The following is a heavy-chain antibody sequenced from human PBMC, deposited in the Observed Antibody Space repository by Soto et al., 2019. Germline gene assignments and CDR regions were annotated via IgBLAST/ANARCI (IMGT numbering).Heavy chain of an antibody. D-gene: IGHD5-12*01. Sequence: ASVKVSCKASGYTFTSYYMHWVRQAPGQGLEWMGIINPSGGSTSYAQKFQGRVTMTRDTSTSTVYMELSSLRSEDTAVYYCARDPYSGYDEGYYYMDVWGKGTTVTVSS. CDR3: ARDPYSGYDEGYYYMDV. V-gene: IGHV1-46*03. CDR2: INPSGGST. J-gene: IGHJ6*03. CDR1: GYTFTSYY.